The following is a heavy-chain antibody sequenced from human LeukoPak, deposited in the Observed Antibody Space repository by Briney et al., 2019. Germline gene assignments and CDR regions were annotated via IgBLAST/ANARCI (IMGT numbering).Heavy chain of an antibody. CDR3: ARDRRGSFYTFDL. Sequence: SETLSLTCSVSGASLNGYFWNWVRQTPEKGLEWIGYVSHTGATTSNPTLKSRVSITIDTSKSQISLTMTPVTAADSALYYCARDRRGSFYTFDLWGPGTIVSVS. V-gene: IGHV4-59*01. J-gene: IGHJ3*01. D-gene: IGHD1-26*01. CDR1: GASLNGYF. CDR2: VSHTGAT.